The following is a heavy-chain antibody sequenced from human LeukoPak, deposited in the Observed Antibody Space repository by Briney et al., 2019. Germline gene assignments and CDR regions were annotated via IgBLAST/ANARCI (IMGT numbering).Heavy chain of an antibody. D-gene: IGHD5-18*01. Sequence: SETLSLPCTVSGVSISDYYWSWIRQPPGKGLEWIGYIYYSGTTNYNPSLKSQVTISVDTSKNQFSLNLSPVTSADTAVYYCARGSRGYSYGWGQGTLVTVSS. CDR2: IYYSGTT. CDR3: ARGSRGYSYG. CDR1: GVSISDYY. J-gene: IGHJ4*02. V-gene: IGHV4-59*12.